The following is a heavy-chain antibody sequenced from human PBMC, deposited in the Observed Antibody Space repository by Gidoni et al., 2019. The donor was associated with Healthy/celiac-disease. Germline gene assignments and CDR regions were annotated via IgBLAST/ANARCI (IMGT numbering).Heavy chain of an antibody. Sequence: QVQLVQSGAEVKKPGSSVKVSCTASGGTFSSYAISWVRQAPGQGLEWMGGIIPIFGTANYAQKFQGRVTITADESTSTAYMELSSLRSEDTAVYYCARASSAQSPVLRYFDWPTYYYYGMDVWGQGTTVTVSS. D-gene: IGHD3-9*01. V-gene: IGHV1-69*01. CDR1: GGTFSSYA. CDR2: IIPIFGTA. CDR3: ARASSAQSPVLRYFDWPTYYYYGMDV. J-gene: IGHJ6*02.